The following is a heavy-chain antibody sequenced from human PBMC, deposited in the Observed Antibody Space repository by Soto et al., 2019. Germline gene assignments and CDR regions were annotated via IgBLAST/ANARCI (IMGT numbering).Heavy chain of an antibody. Sequence: GASVNVSCKASGGTFSSYTISWVRQAPGQGLEWMGRIIPILGIANYAQKFQGRVTITADKSTSTAYMELSSLRSEDTAVYYCARGIKYGDYSRGFDPWGPGTLVTVSS. CDR3: ARGIKYGDYSRGFDP. D-gene: IGHD4-17*01. J-gene: IGHJ5*02. V-gene: IGHV1-69*02. CDR2: IIPILGIA. CDR1: GGTFSSYT.